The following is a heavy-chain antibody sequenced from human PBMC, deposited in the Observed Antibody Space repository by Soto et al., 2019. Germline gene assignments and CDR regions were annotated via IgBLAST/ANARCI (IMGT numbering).Heavy chain of an antibody. CDR3: AKDISGRGSYYYYYGMDV. Sequence: GGSLRLSCAASGFTFDDYAMHWVRQAPGKGLEWVSGISWNSGNVVYAESVKARFTMSRDNAKNFLYLQMNSLRTEDTALYFCAKDISGRGSYYYYYGMDVWGQGTTVTVSS. CDR1: GFTFDDYA. J-gene: IGHJ6*02. V-gene: IGHV3-9*01. CDR2: ISWNSGNV. D-gene: IGHD3-16*01.